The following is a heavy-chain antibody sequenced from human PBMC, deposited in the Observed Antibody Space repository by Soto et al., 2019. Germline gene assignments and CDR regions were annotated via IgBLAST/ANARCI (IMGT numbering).Heavy chain of an antibody. V-gene: IGHV3-30*18. Sequence: PGGSLRLSCGASGFIFSSYSMHWVRQAPGKGLEWVTVISSDGTGRYYADSVKGRFTVSRDNSKNTVYLQMNSLRPEDTAVYYCAKPLFYSDRWYFDYWGQGT. CDR3: AKPLFYSDRWYFDY. D-gene: IGHD3-9*01. J-gene: IGHJ4*02. CDR2: ISSDGTGR. CDR1: GFIFSSYS.